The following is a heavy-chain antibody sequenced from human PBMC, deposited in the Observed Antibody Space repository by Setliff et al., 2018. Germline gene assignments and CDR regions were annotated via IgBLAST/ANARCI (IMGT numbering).Heavy chain of an antibody. J-gene: IGHJ4*02. CDR2: IYTSGST. CDR3: ARAPSGSYPFDY. V-gene: IGHV4-4*08. D-gene: IGHD1-26*01. CDR1: GGSISSYY. Sequence: SETLSLTCTVSGGSISSYYWSWIRQPPWKGLEWIGYIYTSGSTNYNPSLKSRVTISLDMSKNQFSLKLSSVTAADTAVYYCARAPSGSYPFDYWGQGTLVTVSS.